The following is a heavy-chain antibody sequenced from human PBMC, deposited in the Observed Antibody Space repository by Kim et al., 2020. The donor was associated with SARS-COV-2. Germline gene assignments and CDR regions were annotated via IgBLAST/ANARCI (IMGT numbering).Heavy chain of an antibody. V-gene: IGHV4-31*02. Sequence: LKSRVTRSVDTSKNQFSLKLRSVTAADTAVYYCARARGGTMIVVVIGAFDIWGQGTMVTVSS. CDR3: ARARGGTMIVVVIGAFDI. J-gene: IGHJ3*02. D-gene: IGHD3-22*01.